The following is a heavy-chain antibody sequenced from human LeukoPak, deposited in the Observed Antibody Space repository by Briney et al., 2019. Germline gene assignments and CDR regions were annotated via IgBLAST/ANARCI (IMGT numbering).Heavy chain of an antibody. CDR1: GYTFTSYG. Sequence: ASVKVSCKASGYTFTSYGISWVRQAPGQGLEWMGWISAYNGNTNYAQKLQGRVTMTTDTSTSTAYMELRSLRSDDTAVYYCARGEGYYYDSSGYFEYFQHWGQGTLVTVSS. J-gene: IGHJ1*01. V-gene: IGHV1-18*01. CDR3: ARGEGYYYDSSGYFEYFQH. D-gene: IGHD3-22*01. CDR2: ISAYNGNT.